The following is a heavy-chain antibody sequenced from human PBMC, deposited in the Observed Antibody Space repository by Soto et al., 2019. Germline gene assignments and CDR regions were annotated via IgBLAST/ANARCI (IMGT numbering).Heavy chain of an antibody. CDR2: INAGNGNT. J-gene: IGHJ5*02. CDR3: ARVELRFLRGNWFDP. D-gene: IGHD3-3*01. V-gene: IGHV1-3*01. CDR1: GYTFTSYA. Sequence: ASVKVSCKASGYTFTSYAMHWVRQAPGQRLEWMGWINAGNGNTKYSQKFQGRVTITRDTSASTAYMELSSLRSEDTAVYYCARVELRFLRGNWFDPWGQGTLVTVSS.